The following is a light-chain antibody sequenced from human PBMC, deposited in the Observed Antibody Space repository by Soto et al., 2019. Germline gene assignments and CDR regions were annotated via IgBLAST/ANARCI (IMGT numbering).Light chain of an antibody. J-gene: IGKJ3*01. Sequence: IVMTQYTVTLSVSPGERATLSCRASQSVSNKLAWYQQKPGQAPRLLMYDASTRATGIPARFSGSGSGTDFTLTISRLEPEDFAVYYCQQYGDSPLFGPGTKVAIK. CDR2: DAS. CDR3: QQYGDSPL. CDR1: QSVSNK. V-gene: IGKV3D-15*02.